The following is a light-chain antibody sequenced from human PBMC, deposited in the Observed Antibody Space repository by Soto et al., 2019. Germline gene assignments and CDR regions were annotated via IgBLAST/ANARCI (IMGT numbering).Light chain of an antibody. CDR3: SSYAASNNFYFV. Sequence: QSVLTQPPSASGSPGQSVTISCTGTRSDVGGYNYVFWYPQYPGRAPKLMIYEVTKRPSGVPDRFSGSKSGNTASLTVSGLQAEDEADYYCSSYAASNNFYFVFGGGTKLTVL. J-gene: IGLJ3*02. CDR1: RSDVGGYNY. V-gene: IGLV2-8*01. CDR2: EVT.